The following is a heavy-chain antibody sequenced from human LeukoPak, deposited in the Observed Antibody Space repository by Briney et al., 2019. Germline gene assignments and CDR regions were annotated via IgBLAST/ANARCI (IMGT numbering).Heavy chain of an antibody. Sequence: PGGSLRLSCAASGFTFSSYGMHWVRQAPGKGLEGVAVISYDGSNKYYADSVKGRFTISRDNSKNTLYLQMNSLRAEDTAVYYCARDHHYYDSSGYPDYWGQGTLVTVSS. CDR3: ARDHHYYDSSGYPDY. CDR2: ISYDGSNK. D-gene: IGHD3-22*01. V-gene: IGHV3-30*03. CDR1: GFTFSSYG. J-gene: IGHJ4*02.